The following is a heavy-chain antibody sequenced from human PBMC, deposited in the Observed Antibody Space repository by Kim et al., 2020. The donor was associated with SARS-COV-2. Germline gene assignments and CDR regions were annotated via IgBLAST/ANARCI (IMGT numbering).Heavy chain of an antibody. D-gene: IGHD2-15*01. CDR3: ASPRVGSYGMDV. J-gene: IGHJ6*02. Sequence: GGSLRLSCAASGFTFTDFYMSWMRQAPGKGLEWVSYISSSSSTIYYADSVKGRFTISRDNAKNSLYLQMNSLRAEDTAVYYCASPRVGSYGMDVWGQGTT. CDR2: ISSSSSTI. CDR1: GFTFTDFY. V-gene: IGHV3-11*04.